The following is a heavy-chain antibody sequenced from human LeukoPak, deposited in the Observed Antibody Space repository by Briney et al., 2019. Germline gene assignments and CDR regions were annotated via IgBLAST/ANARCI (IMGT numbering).Heavy chain of an antibody. D-gene: IGHD3-22*01. V-gene: IGHV3-23*01. CDR2: ITGSGGDT. CDR1: GFTFSSYA. J-gene: IGHJ4*02. Sequence: PGGSLSLSCAASGFTFSSYAMNWARQAPGKGLEWVSTITGSGGDTYYADPVKGRFTISRDNSKNTLYLQMNSLRAEDTAIYYCAKDPYVGGGYHFDSWGQGSLVTVSS. CDR3: AKDPYVGGGYHFDS.